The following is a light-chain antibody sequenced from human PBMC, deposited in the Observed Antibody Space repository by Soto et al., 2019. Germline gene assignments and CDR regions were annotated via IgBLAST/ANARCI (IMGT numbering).Light chain of an antibody. CDR2: DAS. CDR3: QQRSNWPIT. J-gene: IGKJ5*01. Sequence: EIVLTQSPGTLSLPPGERATLYCRTSQNINKYLAWYQQKPGQAPRLLIYDASNRATGIPARFSGSGSGTDFTLTISSLEPEDFAVYYCQQRSNWPITFGQGTRLEIK. CDR1: QNINKY. V-gene: IGKV3-11*01.